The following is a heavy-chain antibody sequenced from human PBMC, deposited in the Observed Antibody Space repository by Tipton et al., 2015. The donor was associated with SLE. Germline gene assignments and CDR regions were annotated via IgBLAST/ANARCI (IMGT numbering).Heavy chain of an antibody. CDR2: IYTSGST. CDR1: GVSISHYY. J-gene: IGHJ4*02. CDR3: ARDGYSYPFDY. V-gene: IGHV4-4*07. Sequence: TLSLTCTVSGVSISHYYWSWIRQPPGKGLEWIGRIYTSGSTNYNPSLKSRVTISVDTSKNQFSLKLSSVTAADTAVYYCARDGYSYPFDYWGQGTLVTVSS. D-gene: IGHD5-18*01.